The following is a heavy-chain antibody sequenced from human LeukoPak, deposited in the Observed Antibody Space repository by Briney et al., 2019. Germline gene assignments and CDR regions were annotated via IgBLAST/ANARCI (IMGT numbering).Heavy chain of an antibody. CDR3: AGITMVRGVIIRDY. V-gene: IGHV4-59*08. D-gene: IGHD3-10*01. J-gene: IGHJ4*02. CDR1: GGSISSYY. Sequence: PSETLSLTCTVSGGSISSYYWSWIRQPPGKGLEWIGYIYYSGSTNYNPSLKSRVTISVDTSKNQFSLKLSSVTAADTAVYYCAGITMVRGVIIRDYWGQGTLVTVSS. CDR2: IYYSGST.